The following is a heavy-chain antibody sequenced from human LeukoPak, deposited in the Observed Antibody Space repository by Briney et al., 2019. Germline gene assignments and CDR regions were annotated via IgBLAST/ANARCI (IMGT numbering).Heavy chain of an antibody. D-gene: IGHD3-10*01. CDR2: ISSSGSTI. CDR1: GYTFSHYS. V-gene: IGHV3-48*04. CDR3: ARTPVRYYGSGRD. J-gene: IGHJ4*02. Sequence: GGSLRLSCAASGYTFSHYSVNWVRQAPGKGLEWVSYISSSGSTIYYADSVKGRFTISRDNAKNSLYLQMNSLRAEDTAVYYCARTPVRYYGSGRDWGQGTLVTVSS.